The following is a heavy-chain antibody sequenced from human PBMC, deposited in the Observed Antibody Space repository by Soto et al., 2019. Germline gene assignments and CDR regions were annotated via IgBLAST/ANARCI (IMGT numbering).Heavy chain of an antibody. CDR1: GCTFSSYT. J-gene: IGHJ6*02. Sequence: GGSLRLSCACSGCTFSSYTMNWVRHAPGRGLEWVGRIKSKTYGGTTDYAAPVKGRFTISRDDSKNTLYLQMNSLKTEDTAVYYCTTETGFWSGIHRMDVWGQGTTVTVSS. D-gene: IGHD3-3*01. V-gene: IGHV3-15*01. CDR3: TTETGFWSGIHRMDV. CDR2: IKSKTYGGTT.